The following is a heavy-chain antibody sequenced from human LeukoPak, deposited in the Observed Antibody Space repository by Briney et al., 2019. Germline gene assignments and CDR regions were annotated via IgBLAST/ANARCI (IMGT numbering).Heavy chain of an antibody. CDR3: ARSFYDILIGYYQYFDY. CDR2: IWYDGSNK. J-gene: IGHJ4*02. CDR1: GFTFSSYG. D-gene: IGHD3-9*01. Sequence: GGSLRLSCAASGFTFSSYGMHWVRQAPGKGLEWVALIWYDGSNKYYVDSVKGRFTLSRDNSKNTLYLQMNSLRAEDTAVYYCARSFYDILIGYYQYFDYWGQGTLVTVSS. V-gene: IGHV3-33*01.